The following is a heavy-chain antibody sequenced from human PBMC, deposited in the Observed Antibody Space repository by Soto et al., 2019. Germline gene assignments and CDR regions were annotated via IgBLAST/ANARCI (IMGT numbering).Heavy chain of an antibody. D-gene: IGHD3-10*01. CDR3: VGGQYYFSY. V-gene: IGHV3-30*03. CDR2: ISYDGSNK. J-gene: IGHJ4*02. Sequence: QVQLVESGGGVVQPGRSLRLSCAASGFPFSSYGMHWVREAPGKGLEWVAVISYDGSNKYYADSVKGRFTISRDNSASTLYLQMNGLRPEDTALYYCVGGQYYFSYRGQGTLVTVSP. CDR1: GFPFSSYG.